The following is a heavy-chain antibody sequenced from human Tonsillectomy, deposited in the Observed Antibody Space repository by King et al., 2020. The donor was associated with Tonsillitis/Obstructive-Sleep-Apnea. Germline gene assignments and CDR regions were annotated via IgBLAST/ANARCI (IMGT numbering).Heavy chain of an antibody. Sequence: VQLVESGGGLVKPGGSLRLSCAASGFTFSSYSMNWVRQAPGKGLEWVSSISSSSSYIYYADSVKGRFTISRDNAKNSLYLQMNSLRAEDTAGYYCARDVKRGAFDIWGQGTMVTVSS. CDR2: ISSSSSYI. CDR1: GFTFSSYS. CDR3: ARDVKRGAFDI. J-gene: IGHJ3*02. V-gene: IGHV3-21*01.